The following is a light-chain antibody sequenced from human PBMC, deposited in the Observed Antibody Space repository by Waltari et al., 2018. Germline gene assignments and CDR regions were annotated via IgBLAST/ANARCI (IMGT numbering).Light chain of an antibody. Sequence: QTVVTQEPSFSVSPGGTVTLTCGLSSGSVSHCYNPSWYQQTPGQAPRTLISSTDSRSSGVPDRFSGSIVGNKAALTITGAQADDESDYYCVLYMGGGISVFGGGTKLTVL. CDR2: STD. CDR1: SGSVSHCYN. J-gene: IGLJ3*02. V-gene: IGLV8-61*01. CDR3: VLYMGGGISV.